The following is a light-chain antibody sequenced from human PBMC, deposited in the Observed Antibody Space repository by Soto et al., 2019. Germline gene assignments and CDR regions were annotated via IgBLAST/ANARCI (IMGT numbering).Light chain of an antibody. V-gene: IGLV2-8*01. Sequence: QSALAQPPSASGSPGQSVTISCTGTSSDVGGYNYVSWYQQHPGKAPKLMIYEVSKRPSGVPDRFSGSKSGNTASLTVSGLQAEDEADYYCSSYTTNNSPHVFGAGTKVTVL. CDR1: SSDVGGYNY. CDR2: EVS. CDR3: SSYTTNNSPHV. J-gene: IGLJ1*01.